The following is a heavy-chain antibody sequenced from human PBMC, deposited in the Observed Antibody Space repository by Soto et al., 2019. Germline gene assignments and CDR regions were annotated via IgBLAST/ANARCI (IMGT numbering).Heavy chain of an antibody. V-gene: IGHV4-31*03. CDR3: ARVQPYDYGANTGWLDP. Sequence: SETLSLTCTVSGGSISSGGYYWSWIRQHPGKGLEWIGYTFYSGATYYNPSLKSRTIISVDTSKNQFSLTLTSLTAADTAVYYCARVQPYDYGANTGWLDPWGQGTLVTVS. CDR2: TFYSGAT. J-gene: IGHJ5*02. CDR1: GGSISSGGYY. D-gene: IGHD4-17*01.